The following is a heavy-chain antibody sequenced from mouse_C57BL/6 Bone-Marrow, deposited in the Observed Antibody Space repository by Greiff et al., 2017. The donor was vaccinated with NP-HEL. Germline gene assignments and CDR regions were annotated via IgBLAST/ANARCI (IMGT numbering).Heavy chain of an antibody. J-gene: IGHJ3*01. CDR2: IYPRSGNT. V-gene: IGHV1-81*01. D-gene: IGHD1-1*01. CDR3: ARVTTFHFAY. CDR1: GYTFTSYG. Sequence: QVQLQQSGAELARPGASVKLSCKASGYTFTSYGISWVKQRTGQGLEWIGEIYPRSGNTYYNEKFKGKATLTADQSSSPAYMELRSLTSEDSAVDFCARVTTFHFAYWGQGALVTVAA.